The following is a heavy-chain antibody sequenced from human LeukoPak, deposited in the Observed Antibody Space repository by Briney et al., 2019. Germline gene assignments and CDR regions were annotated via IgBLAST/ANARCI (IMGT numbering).Heavy chain of an antibody. CDR3: ASGPAAIVLDY. D-gene: IGHD2-2*01. CDR1: GFTFSSYS. Sequence: GGSLRLSCAASGFTFSSYSMNWVRQAPGKGLEWVSSISSSSSYIYYADSVKGRFTISRDNAKNSLYLQMNSLRAEDTAVYYCASGPAAIVLDYWGQGTLVTVSS. J-gene: IGHJ4*02. V-gene: IGHV3-21*01. CDR2: ISSSSSYI.